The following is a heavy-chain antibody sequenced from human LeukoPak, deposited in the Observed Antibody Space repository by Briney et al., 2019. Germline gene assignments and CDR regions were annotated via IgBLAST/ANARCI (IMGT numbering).Heavy chain of an antibody. CDR2: ISSSSSYI. CDR3: ARDPLGYCSGGSCPNWFDP. D-gene: IGHD2-15*01. CDR1: GFTFSNYS. J-gene: IGHJ5*02. Sequence: PGGSLRLSCAASGFTFSNYSMNWVRQAPGKGLEWVSSISSSSSYIYYADSVKGRFTISRDNAKNSLYLQMNSLRAEDTAVYYCARDPLGYCSGGSCPNWFDPWGQGTLVTVSS. V-gene: IGHV3-21*01.